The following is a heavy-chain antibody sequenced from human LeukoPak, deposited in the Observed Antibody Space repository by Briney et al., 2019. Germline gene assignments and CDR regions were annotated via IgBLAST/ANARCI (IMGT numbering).Heavy chain of an antibody. CDR1: GYTFTDYY. V-gene: IGHV1-2*02. CDR3: ARSTHYYGSGSGDAFDI. J-gene: IGHJ3*02. Sequence: ASVKVSCKASGYTFTDYYMHWVRQAPGQGLEWMGWIIPKSGAANYAQKFQGRFTMTRDTSISTAYMELSSLRSDDTAVFYCARSTHYYGSGSGDAFDIWGQGTMVTVSS. CDR2: IIPKSGAA. D-gene: IGHD3-10*01.